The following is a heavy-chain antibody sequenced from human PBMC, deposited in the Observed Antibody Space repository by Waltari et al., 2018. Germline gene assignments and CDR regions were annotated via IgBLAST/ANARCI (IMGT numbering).Heavy chain of an antibody. CDR3: ARDHVFRGDFWSGYYDS. CDR2: IKQDGSET. J-gene: IGHJ4*02. V-gene: IGHV3-7*01. Sequence: EVQLEESGGGLVQPGGSLRLSCAASGFTFSSYWMTWVRQAPGKGLGWVANIKQDGSETYYADSLKCRFTISRDNAKNSLYLQMNSLRAEDTALYYCARDHVFRGDFWSGYYDSWGQGTLVTVSS. D-gene: IGHD3-3*01. CDR1: GFTFSSYW.